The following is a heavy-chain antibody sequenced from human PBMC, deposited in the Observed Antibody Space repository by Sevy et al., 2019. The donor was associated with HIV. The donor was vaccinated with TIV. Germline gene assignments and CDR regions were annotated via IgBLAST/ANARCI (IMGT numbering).Heavy chain of an antibody. D-gene: IGHD1-26*01. J-gene: IGHJ4*02. CDR1: EFTFSSYN. V-gene: IGHV3-21*06. CDR3: ARGPPDGSYDYFDY. Sequence: GGSLRLSCAASEFTFSSYNMNWVRQAPGKGLEWVSSISGSSNYIYYAESVKGRFRISRDNVKDTLYLQMNSLRADDTAVCYCARGPPDGSYDYFDYWGQGTLVTVSS. CDR2: ISGSSNYI.